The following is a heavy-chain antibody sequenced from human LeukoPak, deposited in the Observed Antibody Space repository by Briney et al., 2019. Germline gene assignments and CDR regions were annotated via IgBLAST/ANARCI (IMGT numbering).Heavy chain of an antibody. D-gene: IGHD4-17*01. Sequence: GGSLRLSCAASGLTFSNYAMSWVRQAPGKGLEWVSAISGSGGSTYYADSVKGRFTISRDNSKNTLYLQMNSLRAEDTAVYYCAKDLSTVTRRPNPIDYWGQGTLVTVSS. CDR1: GLTFSNYA. CDR3: AKDLSTVTRRPNPIDY. J-gene: IGHJ4*02. V-gene: IGHV3-23*01. CDR2: ISGSGGST.